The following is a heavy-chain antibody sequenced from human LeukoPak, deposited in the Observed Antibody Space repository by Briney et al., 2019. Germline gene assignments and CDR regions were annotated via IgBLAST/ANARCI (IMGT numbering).Heavy chain of an antibody. Sequence: GGSLRLSCAASGFTFSSYEMNWVRQAPGKGLEWVSYISSSGSTIYYADSVKGRFTISRDNAKNSLYLQMNSLRAEDTAVYYCARDLDFIAHDYWGQGTLVTVSS. D-gene: IGHD3/OR15-3a*01. V-gene: IGHV3-48*03. CDR2: ISSSGSTI. J-gene: IGHJ4*02. CDR1: GFTFSSYE. CDR3: ARDLDFIAHDY.